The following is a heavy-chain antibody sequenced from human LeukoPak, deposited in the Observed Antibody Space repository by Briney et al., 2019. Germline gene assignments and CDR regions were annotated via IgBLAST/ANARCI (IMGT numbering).Heavy chain of an antibody. Sequence: SETLSLTCAVFGGSFSGYYWSWIRQPPGKGLEWIGEINHSGSTNYNPSLKSRVTISVDTSKNQFSLKLSSVTAADTAVYYCARGSPPYYYGSGSRRYFDLWGRGTLVTVSS. CDR3: ARGSPPYYYGSGSRRYFDL. D-gene: IGHD3-10*01. CDR1: GGSFSGYY. J-gene: IGHJ2*01. V-gene: IGHV4-34*01. CDR2: INHSGST.